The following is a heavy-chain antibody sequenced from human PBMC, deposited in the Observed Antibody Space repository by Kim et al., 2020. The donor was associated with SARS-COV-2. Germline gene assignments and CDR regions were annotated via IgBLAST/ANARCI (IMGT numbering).Heavy chain of an antibody. D-gene: IGHD3-22*01. J-gene: IGHJ4*02. CDR3: ARGGDYYDSSGYYSYSVY. Sequence: KSRVTISVDTSKNQFSLKLSSVTAADTAVYYCARGGDYYDSSGYYSYSVYWGQGTLVTVSS. V-gene: IGHV4-34*01.